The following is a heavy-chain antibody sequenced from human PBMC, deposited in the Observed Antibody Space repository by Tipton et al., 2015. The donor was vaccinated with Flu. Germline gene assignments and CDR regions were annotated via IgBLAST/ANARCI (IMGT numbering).Heavy chain of an antibody. CDR2: IFRTGST. CDR3: ARNLEWLLSPYYFDY. J-gene: IGHJ4*02. D-gene: IGHD3-3*01. CDR1: GDSISSRYY. V-gene: IGHV4-38-2*02. Sequence: LRLSCSISGDSISSRYYWGWIRQPPGKGLEWIGNIFRTGSTYHNTSLKSRVTMSVDSSKNQFSLKVFSVTAADTAVYYCARNLEWLLSPYYFDYWGQGNLVTVST.